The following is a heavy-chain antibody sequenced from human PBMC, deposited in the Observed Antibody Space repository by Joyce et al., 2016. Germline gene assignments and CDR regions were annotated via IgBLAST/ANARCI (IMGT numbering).Heavy chain of an antibody. J-gene: IGHJ3*02. D-gene: IGHD3-22*01. CDR1: GYFFTTYG. CDR3: AGDIHYYNSSGYYWGAFDI. Sequence: QVQLVQSGSEVKKPGASVEVSCKASGYFFTTYGISWVRQAPGQGFEWMGWISAHHGNTKYAQKFQGRVTMTIDTSTSTAYMELESLRSDDTAVYYCAGDIHYYNSSGYYWGAFDIWGQGTMVSVSS. V-gene: IGHV1-18*01. CDR2: ISAHHGNT.